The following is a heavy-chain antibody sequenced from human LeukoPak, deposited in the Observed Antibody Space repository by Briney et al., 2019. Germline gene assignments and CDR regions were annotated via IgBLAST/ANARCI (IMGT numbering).Heavy chain of an antibody. J-gene: IGHJ4*02. CDR1: GFTFSSYY. D-gene: IGHD3-10*01. CDR2: IKQDGSEK. Sequence: GGSLRLSCAASGFTFSSYYMSWVRQAPGKGLEWVANIKQDGSEKYYVDSVKGRFTISRDNAKNSLYLQMNSLRAEDTAVYYCARVHILWFEELERYFDYWGQGTLVTVSS. CDR3: ARVHILWFEELERYFDY. V-gene: IGHV3-7*04.